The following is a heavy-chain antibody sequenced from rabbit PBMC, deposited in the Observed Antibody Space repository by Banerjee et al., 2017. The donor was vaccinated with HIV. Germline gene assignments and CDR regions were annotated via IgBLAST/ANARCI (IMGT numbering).Heavy chain of an antibody. CDR2: IYSSNGDK. V-gene: IGHV1S47*01. Sequence: EGSLTLTCKASGSDISSNAMCWVRQAPGKGLELIACIYSSNGDKWYASWVNGRFTISKTSSTTVTLQMTSLTAADTATYFCARDLAGVIGWNFNLWGQGTLVTVS. CDR1: GSDISSNA. CDR3: ARDLAGVIGWNFNL. D-gene: IGHD4-1*01. J-gene: IGHJ4*01.